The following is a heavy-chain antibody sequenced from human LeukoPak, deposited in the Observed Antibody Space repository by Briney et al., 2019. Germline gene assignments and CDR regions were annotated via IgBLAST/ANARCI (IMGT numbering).Heavy chain of an antibody. J-gene: IGHJ4*02. Sequence: PSETLSLTCTVSGGSISSYYWSWIRQPPGKGLDWIGYIYHTGTTNYNPSLKSRVTMSVDTSKNQFSLKLSSVTAAGTAVYYCARQNPAAEGQGLDHWGQGALVTVSS. CDR1: GGSISSYY. CDR2: IYHTGTT. CDR3: ARQNPAAEGQGLDH. V-gene: IGHV4-59*08. D-gene: IGHD6-13*01.